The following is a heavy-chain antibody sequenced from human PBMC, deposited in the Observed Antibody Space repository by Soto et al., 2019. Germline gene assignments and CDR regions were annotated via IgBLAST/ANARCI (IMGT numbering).Heavy chain of an antibody. Sequence: AETLSLTCTVSGVSITNYYWNWIRQPAGKGLEWIGGIYGSGSTDYNPSLKRGVTMSADTPKNQFSLKLMSVTAADATAYYCVIGSGCQELDYWGQGTPVTVSS. D-gene: IGHD3-22*01. CDR2: IYGSGST. V-gene: IGHV4-4*07. J-gene: IGHJ4*02. CDR3: VIGSGCQELDY. CDR1: GVSITNYY.